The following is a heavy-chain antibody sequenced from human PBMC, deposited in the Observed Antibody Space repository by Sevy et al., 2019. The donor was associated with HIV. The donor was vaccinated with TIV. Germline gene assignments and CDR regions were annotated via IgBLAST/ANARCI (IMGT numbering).Heavy chain of an antibody. CDR1: GYSLSKLS. Sequence: ASVKVSCKVFGYSLSKLSMHWVRQAPGKGREWMGSLDPGNGEITYAQTLQGRGTMTEDTSTDTAYMEVSSLTSEDTATYYCATVGLGYYSGSSYYQGDWFDPWGQGTLVTVSS. V-gene: IGHV1-24*01. CDR3: ATVGLGYYSGSSYYQGDWFDP. J-gene: IGHJ5*02. D-gene: IGHD2-15*01. CDR2: LDPGNGEI.